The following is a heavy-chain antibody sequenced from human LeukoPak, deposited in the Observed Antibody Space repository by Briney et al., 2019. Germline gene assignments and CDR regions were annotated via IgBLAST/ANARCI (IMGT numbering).Heavy chain of an antibody. Sequence: ASVKVSCKASGYTFTTYDMTWVRQATGQGLEWMGWMNPGSGDTAYAQKFQDRVTMTRDTSISTAYMELSSLESEDTAIYYCARGLGDYNTDRFPVSGYWGQGTLVTVSS. D-gene: IGHD3-16*01. J-gene: IGHJ4*02. CDR2: MNPGSGDT. CDR3: ARGLGDYNTDRFPVSGY. CDR1: GYTFTTYD. V-gene: IGHV1-8*01.